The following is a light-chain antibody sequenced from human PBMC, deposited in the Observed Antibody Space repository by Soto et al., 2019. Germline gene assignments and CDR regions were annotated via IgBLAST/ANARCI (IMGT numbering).Light chain of an antibody. CDR3: AAWDDSLSGPDVV. CDR2: RND. J-gene: IGLJ2*01. V-gene: IGLV1-47*01. CDR1: SSNIGAND. Sequence: QSVLTQPPSASGTPGQRVSISCSGSSSNIGANDVYWYQRLPGTAPKLLIQRNDQRPSGVPDRFSGSKSGTSASLAISGLRPEDEADYYCAAWDDSLSGPDVVFGGGTKLTVL.